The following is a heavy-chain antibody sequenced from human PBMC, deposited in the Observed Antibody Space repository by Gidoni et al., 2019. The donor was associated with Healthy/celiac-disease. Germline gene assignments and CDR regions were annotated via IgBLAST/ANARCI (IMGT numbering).Heavy chain of an antibody. CDR1: GGSFRGYY. CDR3: ARDDYGDYWFDY. CDR2: INHSGST. J-gene: IGHJ4*02. V-gene: IGHV4-34*01. Sequence: QVQLQQWGAGLLKPSETLSLTCAVYGGSFRGYYWSWIREPPGKGLEWIGEINHSGSTNYNPSLKSRVTISVDTSKNQFSLKLSSVTAADTAVYYCARDDYGDYWFDYWGQGTLVTVSS. D-gene: IGHD4-17*01.